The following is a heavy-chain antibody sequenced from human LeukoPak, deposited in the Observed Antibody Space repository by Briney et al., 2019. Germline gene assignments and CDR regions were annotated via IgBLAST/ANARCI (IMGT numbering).Heavy chain of an antibody. J-gene: IGHJ5*02. Sequence: ASVKVSCKASGYTFTSYGISWVRQAPRQGLEWMGWISAYNGNTNYAQKLQGRVTMTTDTSTSTAYMELRSLRSDDTAVYYCARDREEYSSSWYNWFDPWGQGTLVTVSS. CDR2: ISAYNGNT. CDR3: ARDREEYSSSWYNWFDP. D-gene: IGHD6-13*01. V-gene: IGHV1-18*01. CDR1: GYTFTSYG.